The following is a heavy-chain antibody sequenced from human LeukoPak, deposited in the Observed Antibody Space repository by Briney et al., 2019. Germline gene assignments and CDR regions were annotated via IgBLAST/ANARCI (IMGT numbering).Heavy chain of an antibody. CDR1: GYTFTSYG. V-gene: IGHV1-2*02. CDR2: INPNSGGT. Sequence: ASVKVSCKASGYTFTSYGISWVRQAPGQGLEWMGWINPNSGGTNYAQKFQGRVTMTRDTSISTAYMELSRLRSDDTAVYYCAREGYSGYDSQDNWFDPWGQGTLVTVSS. D-gene: IGHD5-12*01. J-gene: IGHJ5*02. CDR3: AREGYSGYDSQDNWFDP.